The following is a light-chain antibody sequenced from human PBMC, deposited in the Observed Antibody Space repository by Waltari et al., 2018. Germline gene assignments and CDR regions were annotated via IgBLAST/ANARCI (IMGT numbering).Light chain of an antibody. V-gene: IGKV3-20*01. CDR3: QQYGSSPET. CDR2: GAS. Sequence: EIVLTPSAGTLSLSPGERATISCRSSQSVSSSDLAWYQQKPGQAPRLLIYGASSRATGIPDRFSGSGSGTDFTLTISRLEPEDFAVYYCQQYGSSPETFGQGTKLEIK. J-gene: IGKJ2*01. CDR1: QSVSSSD.